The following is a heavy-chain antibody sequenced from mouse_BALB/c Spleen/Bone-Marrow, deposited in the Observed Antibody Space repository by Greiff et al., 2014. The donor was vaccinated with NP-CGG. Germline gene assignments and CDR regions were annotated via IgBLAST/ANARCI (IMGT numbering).Heavy chain of an antibody. V-gene: IGHV1S81*02. Sequence: QVQLKESGAELVKPGASVKLSCKASGYTFTSYWMHWVKQRPGQGLEWIGGINPSNGRTNYNEKFKSKATLTVDKSSSTAYMQLSSLTSEDSAVYYCAPYYYGSSYGFYWYFDVWGAGTTVTVSS. CDR3: APYYYGSSYGFYWYFDV. D-gene: IGHD1-1*01. J-gene: IGHJ1*01. CDR2: INPSNGRT. CDR1: GYTFTSYW.